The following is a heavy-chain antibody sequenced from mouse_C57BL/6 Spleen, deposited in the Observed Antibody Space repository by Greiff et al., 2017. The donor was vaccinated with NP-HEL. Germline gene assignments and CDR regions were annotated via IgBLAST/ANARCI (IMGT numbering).Heavy chain of an antibody. CDR2: IYPGDGDT. CDR3: VREGYDEDQAMDY. CDR1: GYAFSSSW. Sequence: VQLQESGPELVKPGASVKISCKASGYAFSSSWMNWVKQRPGKGLEWIGRIYPGDGDTNYNGKFKGKATLTADKSSSTAYMQLSSLTSKDTAVYFCVREGYDEDQAMDYWGQGTSVTVSS. D-gene: IGHD2-2*01. J-gene: IGHJ4*01. V-gene: IGHV1-82*01.